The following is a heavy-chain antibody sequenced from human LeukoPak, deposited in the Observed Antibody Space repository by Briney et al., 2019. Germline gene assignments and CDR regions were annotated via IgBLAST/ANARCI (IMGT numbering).Heavy chain of an antibody. CDR3: ARGPRTTGGSGYDFWSGYYFWDY. CDR1: GFTFSNYW. Sequence: GGSLRLSCAASGFTFSNYWMSWVRQAPGKGLEWVANINQDGSEKYYVDSAKGRFTISRDNAKNSLYLQMNSLRAEDTAVYHCARGPRTTGGSGYDFWSGYYFWDYWGQGTLVTVSS. V-gene: IGHV3-7*03. J-gene: IGHJ4*02. CDR2: INQDGSEK. D-gene: IGHD3-3*01.